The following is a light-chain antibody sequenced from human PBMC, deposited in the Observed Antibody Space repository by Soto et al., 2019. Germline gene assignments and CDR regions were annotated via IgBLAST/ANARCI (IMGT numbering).Light chain of an antibody. CDR1: SSDVGGYNF. CDR3: SSHAGSNHLV. Sequence: QSALTQPPSASGSPGQSVTISCTGTSSDVGGYNFVSWYPQHPGKAPKLMIYEDIKRPSGIPDRFSGSKSGNTASLTVSGLQPEDEADYYCSSHAGSNHLVFGGGTKVTV. CDR2: EDI. V-gene: IGLV2-8*01. J-gene: IGLJ2*01.